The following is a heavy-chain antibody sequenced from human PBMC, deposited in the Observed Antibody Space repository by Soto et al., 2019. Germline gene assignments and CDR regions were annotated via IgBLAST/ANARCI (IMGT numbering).Heavy chain of an antibody. J-gene: IGHJ4*02. D-gene: IGHD3-10*01. CDR2: TRNRANSYAP. CDR3: ARDTGGRYDY. Sequence: PGGSLRLSCAASGFTFADYYMDWVRQVPGKGLEWVGRTRNRANSYAPEYAPSVKGRFTISRDDSKDSMYLQMNSLKIEDTAVYYCARDTGGRYDYWGQGALVTGSS. V-gene: IGHV3-72*01. CDR1: GFTFADYY.